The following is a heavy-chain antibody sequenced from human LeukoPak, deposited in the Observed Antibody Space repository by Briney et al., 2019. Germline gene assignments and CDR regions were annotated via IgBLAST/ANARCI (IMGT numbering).Heavy chain of an antibody. V-gene: IGHV3-30-3*01. CDR1: GFTFSSYA. D-gene: IGHD4-23*01. CDR2: ISYDGSNK. Sequence: GGSLRLSCAASGFTFSSYAMHWVRQAPGKGLEWVAVISYDGSNKYYADSVKGRFTISRDNSKNTLYLQMNSLRAEDTAVYYCARSGGPGLIDYWGQGTLVTVPS. J-gene: IGHJ4*02. CDR3: ARSGGPGLIDY.